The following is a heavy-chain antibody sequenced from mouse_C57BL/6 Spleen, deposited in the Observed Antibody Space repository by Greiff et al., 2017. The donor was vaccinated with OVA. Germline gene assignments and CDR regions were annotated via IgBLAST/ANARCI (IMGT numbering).Heavy chain of an antibody. CDR2: INPSSGYT. V-gene: IGHV1-4*01. CDR3: GRSHYGSSYGFAY. D-gene: IGHD1-1*01. Sequence: VQLQQSGAELARPGASVKMSCKASGYTFTSYTMHWVKQRPGQGLEWIGYINPSSGYTKYNQKFKDKATLTADKSSSTAYMHLSSLTSEDSAVYYCGRSHYGSSYGFAYWGQGTLVTVSA. CDR1: GYTFTSYT. J-gene: IGHJ3*01.